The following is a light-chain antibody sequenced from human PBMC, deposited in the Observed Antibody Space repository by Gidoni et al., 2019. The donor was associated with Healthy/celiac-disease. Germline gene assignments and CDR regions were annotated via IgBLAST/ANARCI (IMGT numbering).Light chain of an antibody. CDR1: QSVSSN. CDR3: QQYNNPSIT. Sequence: EIVMTPSPATLSVSPGERATLACRASQSVSSNLARYQQKPGQAPRLLIYGASTRATGIPARFSGSGSGTEFTLTISSLQSEDFAVYYCQQYNNPSITFGQGTRLEIK. V-gene: IGKV3-15*01. J-gene: IGKJ5*01. CDR2: GAS.